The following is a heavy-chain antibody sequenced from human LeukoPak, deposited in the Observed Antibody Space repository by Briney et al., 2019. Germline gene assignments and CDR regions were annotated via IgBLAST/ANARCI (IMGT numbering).Heavy chain of an antibody. CDR1: GFTVSSNY. V-gene: IGHV3-66*02. Sequence: GGSLRLSCAASGFTVSSNYMSWVRQAPGKGLEWVSVIYSGGSTYYADSVKRRFTISRDNSKNTLHHQMNSLRAEDTAVYYCARSPRNRHFDYWGQGTLVTVSS. J-gene: IGHJ4*02. D-gene: IGHD2/OR15-2a*01. CDR3: ARSPRNRHFDY. CDR2: IYSGGST.